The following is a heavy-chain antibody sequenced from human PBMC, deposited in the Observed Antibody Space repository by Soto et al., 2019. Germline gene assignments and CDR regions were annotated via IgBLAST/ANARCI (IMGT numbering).Heavy chain of an antibody. CDR1: GFTLRNYW. J-gene: IGHJ4*01. D-gene: IGHD6-19*01. V-gene: IGHV3-7*03. Sequence: GGSLSLSCAASGFTLRNYWMTWVRQAPGKGLEWVANINKDGSQKNNVDFVNGRFIIARDNGQHLLSPQINRTGVEEAAVYCCVTDLGLAVWGQGALVTVSS. CDR3: VTDLGLAV. CDR2: INKDGSQK.